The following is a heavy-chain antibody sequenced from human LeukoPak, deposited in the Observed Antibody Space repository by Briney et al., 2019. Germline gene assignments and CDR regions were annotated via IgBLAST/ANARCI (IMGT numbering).Heavy chain of an antibody. CDR1: GFTFSSFW. CDR2: VNSDGKNT. Sequence: PGESLRLSCASSGFTFSSFWMHWVRQVPGKGLVRVSNVNSDGKNTTYADSVKGRFTISRDNAKETLYLQMSSLRAEDTGIYYCVYSGYDWTYYFDWWGQGTLVTVSS. D-gene: IGHD5-12*01. V-gene: IGHV3-74*01. J-gene: IGHJ4*02. CDR3: VYSGYDWTYYFDW.